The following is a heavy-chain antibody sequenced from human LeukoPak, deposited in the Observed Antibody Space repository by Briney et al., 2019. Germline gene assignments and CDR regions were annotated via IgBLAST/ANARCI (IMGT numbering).Heavy chain of an antibody. CDR1: GGSVDGYS. D-gene: IGHD3-22*01. V-gene: IGHV4-59*02. CDR3: ARADYDTSAYYYTFDY. Sequence: SETLSLTRTVAGGSVDGYSWSWNRQPPENGLEWIGYTYCRGSTNNNPSLKSRVTISVDTSKNQFSLKLSSVTAADTAVYSCARADYDTSAYYYTFDYWGQGTLVTVSS. J-gene: IGHJ4*02. CDR2: TYCRGST.